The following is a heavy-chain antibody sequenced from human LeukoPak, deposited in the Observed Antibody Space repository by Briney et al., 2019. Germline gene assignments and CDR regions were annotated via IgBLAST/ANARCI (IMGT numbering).Heavy chain of an antibody. Sequence: GGSLRLSCAASGFTFSSYGMHWVRQAPGEGLEWVAVISYDGSNKYYADSVKGRFTISRDNSKNTLYLQMNSLRAEDTAVYYCAKDYSYGYVSDYWGQGTLVTVSS. D-gene: IGHD5-18*01. CDR3: AKDYSYGYVSDY. CDR2: ISYDGSNK. CDR1: GFTFSSYG. J-gene: IGHJ4*02. V-gene: IGHV3-30*18.